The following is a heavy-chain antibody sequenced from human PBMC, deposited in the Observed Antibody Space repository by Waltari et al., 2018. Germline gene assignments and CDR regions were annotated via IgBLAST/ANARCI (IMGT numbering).Heavy chain of an antibody. D-gene: IGHD3-3*01. CDR2: IYYSGRT. J-gene: IGHJ4*02. V-gene: IGHV4-39*07. Sequence: QLQLQESGPGLVKPSATLSLTCTVPGGSISSSSYYWGWIRQPPGKGLEWIGSIYYSGRTYYYPSVKRRVTISVDTSKSQFSLDLSAVTAADTGVYYWAGVKTDFWSGYHTDYYFDDWGQGALVTVSS. CDR1: GGSISSSSYY. CDR3: AGVKTDFWSGYHTDYYFDD.